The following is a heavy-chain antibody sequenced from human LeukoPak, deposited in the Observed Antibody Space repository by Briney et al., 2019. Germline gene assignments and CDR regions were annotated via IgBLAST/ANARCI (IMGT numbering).Heavy chain of an antibody. CDR3: ARGGSFGSGSFDI. CDR1: GGSISSYY. D-gene: IGHD3-10*01. J-gene: IGHJ3*02. CDR2: IYYSGST. V-gene: IGHV4-59*01. Sequence: SETLSLTCTVSGGSISSYYWSWIRQPPGKGLEWIGYIYYSGSTNYNPSLKSRVTISVDTSKNQFSLRLTSVTAADTAVYYCARGGSFGSGSFDIWGQGTMVTVAS.